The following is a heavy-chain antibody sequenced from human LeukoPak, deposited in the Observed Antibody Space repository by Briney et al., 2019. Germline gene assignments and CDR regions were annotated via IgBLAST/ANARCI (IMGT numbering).Heavy chain of an antibody. CDR1: GFTFSSYS. D-gene: IGHD5-24*01. V-gene: IGHV3-23*01. CDR2: ISGSGGST. CDR3: AKDRDGYSYYFDY. Sequence: GGSLRLSCAASGFTFSSYSMSWVRQAPGKGLEWVSAISGSGGSTYYADSVKGRFTISRDNSKNTLYLQMNSLRAEDTAVYYCAKDRDGYSYYFDYWGQGTLVTVSS. J-gene: IGHJ4*02.